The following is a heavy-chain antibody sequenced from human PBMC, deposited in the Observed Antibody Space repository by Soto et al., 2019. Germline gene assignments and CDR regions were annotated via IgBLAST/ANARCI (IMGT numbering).Heavy chain of an antibody. Sequence: QVQLVQSGAEVRKPGSSVTVSCKASGGTFSNYAISWVRQAPGQGLEWMGGIIPIVGTGSYAQKFQGRVTITADEPTTTAYMELSSVRFEDTAVYYCARVVILVPTAPTHYYYHMDVWGPGTTVTVSS. D-gene: IGHD2-2*01. V-gene: IGHV1-69*01. CDR1: GGTFSNYA. CDR3: ARVVILVPTAPTHYYYHMDV. J-gene: IGHJ6*02. CDR2: IIPIVGTG.